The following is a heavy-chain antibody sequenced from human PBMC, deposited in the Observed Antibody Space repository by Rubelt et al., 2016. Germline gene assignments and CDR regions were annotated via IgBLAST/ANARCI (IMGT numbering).Heavy chain of an antibody. D-gene: IGHD1-7*01. CDR2: SIPIFGTA. CDR1: GGTFSSYA. CDR3: ARDVGRWTGTTYYYYGMDV. Sequence: QVQLVQSGAEVKKPGSSVKVSCKASGGTFSSYAISWVRQAPGQGLEWMGGSIPIFGTANYAQKFQGRVTITADESTSTAYMELSSLRSEDTAVYYCARDVGRWTGTTYYYYGMDVWGQGTTVTVSS. J-gene: IGHJ6*02. V-gene: IGHV1-69*01.